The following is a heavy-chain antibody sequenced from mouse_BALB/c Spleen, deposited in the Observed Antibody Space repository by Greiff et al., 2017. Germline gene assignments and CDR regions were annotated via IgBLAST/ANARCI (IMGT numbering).Heavy chain of an antibody. CDR1: GFSLTGYG. CDR2: IWGDGST. J-gene: IGHJ4*01. V-gene: IGHV2-6-7*01. D-gene: IGHD1-1*01. Sequence: VKLVESGPGLVAPSQSLSITCTVSGFSLTGYGVNWVRQPPGKGLEWLGMIWGDGSTDYNSALKSRLSISKDNSKSQVFLKMNSLQTDDTARYYCARADYYGSSYESYYAMDYWGQGTSVTVSS. CDR3: ARADYYGSSYESYYAMDY.